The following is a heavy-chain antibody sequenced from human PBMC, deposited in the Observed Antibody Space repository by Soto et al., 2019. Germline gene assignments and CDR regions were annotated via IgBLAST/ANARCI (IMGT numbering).Heavy chain of an antibody. D-gene: IGHD6-13*01. CDR1: GGTFSSYA. CDR2: IIPIFGTA. Sequence: ASVKVSCKASGGTFSSYAISWVRQAPGQGLEWMGGIIPIFGTASYAQKFQGRVTITADESTSTAYMELSSLRSEDTAVYYCASLKQQLVGETMGFDIWGQGTMVTVSS. CDR3: ASLKQQLVGETMGFDI. V-gene: IGHV1-69*13. J-gene: IGHJ3*02.